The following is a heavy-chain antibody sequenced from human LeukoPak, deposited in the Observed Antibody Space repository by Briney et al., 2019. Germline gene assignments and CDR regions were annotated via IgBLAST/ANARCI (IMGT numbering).Heavy chain of an antibody. CDR3: ASGLDYYDSSCYLTDY. D-gene: IGHD3-22*01. CDR2: ISPGGTDI. CDR1: GFTFTDTY. J-gene: IGHJ4*02. V-gene: IGHV3-11*04. Sequence: GGSLRLSCAVSGFTFTDTYMTWIRQAPGKGLESLSYISPGGTDISYADSVKGRFTISRDNAKNSLYLQMNGLRAEDTAVYYCASGLDYYDSSCYLTDYWGQGTLVTVSS.